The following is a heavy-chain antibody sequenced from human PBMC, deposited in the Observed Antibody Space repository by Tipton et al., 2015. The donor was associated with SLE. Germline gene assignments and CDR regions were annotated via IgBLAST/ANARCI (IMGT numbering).Heavy chain of an antibody. J-gene: IGHJ6*02. D-gene: IGHD1-1*01. CDR1: GGSISSGGYS. CDR3: ARQLYYYYGMDV. V-gene: IGHV4-30-2*02. Sequence: TLSLTCTVSGGSISSGGYSWSWIRQPPGKGLEWIGYIYHSGSTYYNPSLKSRVTISVDRSKNQFSLKLSSVTAADTAVYYCARQLYYYYGMDVWGQGTTVTVSS. CDR2: IYHSGST.